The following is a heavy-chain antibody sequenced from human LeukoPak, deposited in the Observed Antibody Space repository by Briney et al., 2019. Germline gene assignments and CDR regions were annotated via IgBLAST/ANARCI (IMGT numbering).Heavy chain of an antibody. CDR3: AKAATSSSSFGRFDY. CDR2: ISGSGGST. CDR1: GFTFSSYA. D-gene: IGHD6-13*01. Sequence: GGSLRLSCAASGFTFSSYAMSWVRQAPGKGLEWVSAISGSGGSTYYADSVKGRFTISRDNPKNTLYLQMNSLRAEDTAVYYCAKAATSSSSFGRFDYWGQGTLVTVSS. J-gene: IGHJ4*02. V-gene: IGHV3-23*01.